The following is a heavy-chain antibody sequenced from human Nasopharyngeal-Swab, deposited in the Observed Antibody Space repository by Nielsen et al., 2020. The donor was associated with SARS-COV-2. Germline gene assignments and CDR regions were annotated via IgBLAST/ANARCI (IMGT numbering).Heavy chain of an antibody. CDR3: ARILTIFGVVASYYFDY. D-gene: IGHD3-3*01. V-gene: IGHV4-59*01. CDR2: IYYSGST. Sequence: PETLSLTCTVSGGSISSYYWSWIRQPPGKGLEWIGYIYYSGSTNYNPSLKSRVTISVDTSKNQFSLKLSSVTAADTAVYYCARILTIFGVVASYYFDYWGQGTLVTVSS. CDR1: GGSISSYY. J-gene: IGHJ4*02.